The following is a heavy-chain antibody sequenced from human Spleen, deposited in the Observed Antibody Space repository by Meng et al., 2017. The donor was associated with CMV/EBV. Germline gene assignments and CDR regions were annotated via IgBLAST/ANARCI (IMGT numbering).Heavy chain of an antibody. CDR1: GGGFSTYG. V-gene: IGHV1-69*05. J-gene: IGHJ4*02. CDR2: IIPIRGST. D-gene: IGHD3-16*01. Sequence: SGGGFSTYGVGWLRQAPGQGLEWMGEIIPIRGSTNYAQKFQDRVAINTDASTTTAYLQLSSLRSEDTAVYYCARVRFSSPLGRYSDYWGQGTLVTVSS. CDR3: ARVRFSSPLGRYSDY.